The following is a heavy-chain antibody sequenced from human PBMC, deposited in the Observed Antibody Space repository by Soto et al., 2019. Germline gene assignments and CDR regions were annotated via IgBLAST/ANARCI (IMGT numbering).Heavy chain of an antibody. CDR1: GYTFTGYY. D-gene: IGHD3-3*01. CDR2: INPNSGGT. Sequence: GASVKVSCKASGYTFTGYYMHWVRQAPGQGLEWMGWINPNSGGTNYAQKFQGWVTMTRDTSISTAYMELSRLRSDDTAVYYCARGGIDDFWSGQNSPYYYYYYMDVWGKGTTVTVSS. J-gene: IGHJ6*03. V-gene: IGHV1-2*04. CDR3: ARGGIDDFWSGQNSPYYYYYYMDV.